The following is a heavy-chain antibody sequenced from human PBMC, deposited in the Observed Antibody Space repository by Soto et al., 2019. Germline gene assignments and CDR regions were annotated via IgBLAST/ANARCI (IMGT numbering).Heavy chain of an antibody. CDR3: AKNYYDTSGPDS. J-gene: IGHJ4*02. D-gene: IGHD3-22*01. CDR1: GFTFSTYV. V-gene: IGHV3-23*01. Sequence: PXGSLRLSCSASGFTFSTYVVSWVRQAPGKGLDWVSVITGSGDNTYYADSVKGRFTISRDNSKNTLYLQMNSLRAEDTAVYYCAKNYYDTSGPDSWGQGTMVTVSS. CDR2: ITGSGDNT.